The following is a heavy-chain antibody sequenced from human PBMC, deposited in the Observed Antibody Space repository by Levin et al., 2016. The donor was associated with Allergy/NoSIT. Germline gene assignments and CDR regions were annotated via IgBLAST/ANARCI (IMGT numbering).Heavy chain of an antibody. Sequence: GGSLRLSCAASGFTFSSYAMSWVRQAPGKGLEWVSAISGSGGSTYYADSVKGRFTISRDNSKNTLYLQMNSLRAEDTAVYYCAKDSLYKYYYDSSGYYYVSWGQGTLVTVSS. D-gene: IGHD3-22*01. J-gene: IGHJ5*02. CDR3: AKDSLYKYYYDSSGYYYVS. V-gene: IGHV3-23*01. CDR1: GFTFSSYA. CDR2: ISGSGGST.